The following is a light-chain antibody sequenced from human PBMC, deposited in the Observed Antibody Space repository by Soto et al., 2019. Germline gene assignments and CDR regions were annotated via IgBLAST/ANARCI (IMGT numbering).Light chain of an antibody. CDR3: QQRSNWQWT. CDR2: DAS. CDR1: QGVSSY. V-gene: IGKV3D-11*01. Sequence: IGLTQSPATLSLSPGERATLSCRASQGVSSYLSWYQQKPCQAPRLLIYDASNRATGIPARFSGSGPGTDFTLTISSLEPEDFAVYYCQQRSNWQWTFGQGTNVDI. J-gene: IGKJ1*01.